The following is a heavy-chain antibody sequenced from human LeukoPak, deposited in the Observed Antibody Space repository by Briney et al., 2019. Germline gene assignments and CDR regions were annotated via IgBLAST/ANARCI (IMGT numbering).Heavy chain of an antibody. Sequence: KPSETLSLTCTVSGGSISSYYWSWIRQPPGKGLEWIGYIYYSRSTNYNPSLKSRVTISVDTSKNQFSLKLSSVTAADTAVYYCAGVIGVVVPAAISPPINYYYGMDVWGQGTTVTVSS. CDR3: AGVIGVVVPAAISPPINYYYGMDV. J-gene: IGHJ6*02. CDR1: GGSISSYY. CDR2: IYYSRST. V-gene: IGHV4-59*01. D-gene: IGHD2-2*01.